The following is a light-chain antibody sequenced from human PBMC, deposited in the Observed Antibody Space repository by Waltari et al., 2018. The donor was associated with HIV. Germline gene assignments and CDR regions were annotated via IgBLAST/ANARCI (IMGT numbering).Light chain of an antibody. J-gene: IGKJ5*01. CDR2: AAS. Sequence: DIQMTQSPSSLSASVGDRVTITCRASESITSYLNWYQQKPGKVPTLLIYAASNLPSGVPSRFSGGGSGTDFTLTINSLQPEDFATYHCQQTYSTPTTFGQGTRLEIK. CDR1: ESITSY. CDR3: QQTYSTPTT. V-gene: IGKV1-39*01.